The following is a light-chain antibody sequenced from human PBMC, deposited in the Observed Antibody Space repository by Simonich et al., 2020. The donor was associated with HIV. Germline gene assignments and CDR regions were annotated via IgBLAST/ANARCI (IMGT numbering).Light chain of an antibody. CDR3: QQTYSTPYT. V-gene: IGKV1-39*01. J-gene: IGKJ2*01. CDR1: QTISSY. CDR2: AAS. Sequence: DIQMIQSPSSLSASVGDRVTITCRASQTISSYLNWYQQKPGKAPKLLIYAASSLQSVVPSRFSGSGSGTDFTLSISSLQPEDFATYYCQQTYSTPYTFGQGTKVEIK.